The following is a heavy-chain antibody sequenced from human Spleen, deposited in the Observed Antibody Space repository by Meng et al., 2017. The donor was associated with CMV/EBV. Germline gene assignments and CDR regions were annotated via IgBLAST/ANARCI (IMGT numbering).Heavy chain of an antibody. D-gene: IGHD3-22*01. J-gene: IGHJ4*02. CDR1: GFTFSSYA. Sequence: AASGFTFSSYAMSWVRQAPGKGLEWVSSISANSRNIYSADSVRGRFTISRDNAKNSLYLQMNSLRAEDTAIYYCASYDSSAYSAFDYWGQGILVTVSS. CDR3: ASYDSSAYSAFDY. CDR2: ISANSRNI. V-gene: IGHV3-21*01.